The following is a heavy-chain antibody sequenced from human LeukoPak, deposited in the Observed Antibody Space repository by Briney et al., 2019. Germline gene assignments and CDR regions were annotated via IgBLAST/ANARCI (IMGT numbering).Heavy chain of an antibody. CDR1: GFTFTNSW. CDR3: ARDTDGSLDY. Sequence: PGGSLRLSCAASGFTFTNSWMAWVRQAPGKGLEWVANIKQDGSKKHYVDSLKGGFTISRDNPKNSLYLQMNSLRADDTSVYYCARDTDGSLDYWGQGILVTVAS. J-gene: IGHJ4*02. D-gene: IGHD1-26*01. CDR2: IKQDGSKK. V-gene: IGHV3-7*01.